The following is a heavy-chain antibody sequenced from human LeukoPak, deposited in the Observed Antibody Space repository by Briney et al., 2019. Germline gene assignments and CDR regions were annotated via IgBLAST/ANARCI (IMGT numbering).Heavy chain of an antibody. V-gene: IGHV1-2*02. D-gene: IGHD5-12*01. CDR1: GYTFTGYY. J-gene: IGHJ6*02. CDR3: ARVGGSGYDKYYGVDV. CDR2: INPNSGGT. Sequence: ASVKVSCKASGYTFTGYYMHWVRQAPGQGLEWMGWINPNSGGTNYAQKFQGRVTMTRDTSISTAYMELSRLRSDDTAVYYCARVGGSGYDKYYGVDVWGQGTTVTVSS.